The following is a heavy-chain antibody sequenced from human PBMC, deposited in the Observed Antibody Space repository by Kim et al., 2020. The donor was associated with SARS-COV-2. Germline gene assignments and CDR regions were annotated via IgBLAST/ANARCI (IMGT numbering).Heavy chain of an antibody. CDR3: AARRIDYYDSSGYYYVSDY. CDR2: INPNSDGT. V-gene: IGHV1-2*02. CDR1: GYTFTGYY. D-gene: IGHD3-22*01. Sequence: ASVKVSCKASGYTFTGYYMHWVRQAPGQGLEWMGWINPNSDGTNYAQKFQGRVTMTRDTSISTAYMELSRLKSDDTAVYYCAARRIDYYDSSGYYYVSDYWGQGTLVTVSS. J-gene: IGHJ4*02.